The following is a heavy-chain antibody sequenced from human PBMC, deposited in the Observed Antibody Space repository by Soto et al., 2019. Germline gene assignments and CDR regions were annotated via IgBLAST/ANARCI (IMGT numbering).Heavy chain of an antibody. D-gene: IGHD3-16*02. CDR1: GITIINYP. V-gene: IGHV3-23*01. Sequence: PGGSLSLSCAASGITIINYPMSWVRQAPGKGLDWVSGISGSGDRTYYADSAKGRFSISKDISKNSLSLQLDSLAVEDTAIYFCVKDDGGYPSTAPHWGQGTLVTVSS. J-gene: IGHJ4*02. CDR3: VKDDGGYPSTAPH. CDR2: ISGSGDRT.